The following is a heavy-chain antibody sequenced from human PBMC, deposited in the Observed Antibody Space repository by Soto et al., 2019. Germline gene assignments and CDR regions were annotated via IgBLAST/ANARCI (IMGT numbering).Heavy chain of an antibody. Sequence: QVQLVQSGAEVKKPGASVKVSCKASGYTFTSYGISWVRQAPGQGLEWMGWISAYNGNTNYAQKLQGRVTMTTDTYTSTAYMELRSVRSDDTAVYCCARYGFGELLSRYGMDVWGQGTTVTVSS. V-gene: IGHV1-18*01. D-gene: IGHD3-10*01. CDR1: GYTFTSYG. CDR2: ISAYNGNT. CDR3: ARYGFGELLSRYGMDV. J-gene: IGHJ6*02.